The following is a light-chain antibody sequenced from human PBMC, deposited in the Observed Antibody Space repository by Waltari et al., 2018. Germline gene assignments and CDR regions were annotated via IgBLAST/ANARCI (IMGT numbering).Light chain of an antibody. CDR3: QEGFRGFPVT. Sequence: DIQMTQSPSSLSASVGGRITITCRTSQTIDKFLNWYQQKPGEAPRLLIYSASNLETGDPVRIRGRGTGDDLPLNFSRLQSGGFATFFWQEGFRGFPVTFGGGTKVEIK. V-gene: IGKV1-39*01. CDR1: QTIDKF. J-gene: IGKJ4*01. CDR2: SAS.